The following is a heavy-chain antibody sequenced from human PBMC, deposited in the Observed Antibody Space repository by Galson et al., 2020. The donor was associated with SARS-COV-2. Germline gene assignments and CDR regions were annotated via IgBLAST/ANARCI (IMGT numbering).Heavy chain of an antibody. V-gene: IGHV3-30*18. CDR3: AKDFGEWLVLGAEYFQH. D-gene: IGHD3-10*01. J-gene: IGHJ1*01. CDR2: ISYDGSNK. CDR1: GFTFSSYG. Sequence: TGGTLRLSCAASGFTFSSYGMHWVRQAPGKGLEWVAVISYDGSNKYYADSVKGRFTISRDNSKNTLYLQMNSLRAEDTAVYYCAKDFGEWLVLGAEYFQHWGQGTLVTVSS.